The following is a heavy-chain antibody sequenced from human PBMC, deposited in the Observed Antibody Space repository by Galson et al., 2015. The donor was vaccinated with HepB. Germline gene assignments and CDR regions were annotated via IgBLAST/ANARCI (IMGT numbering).Heavy chain of an antibody. Sequence: SETLSLTCAVYGGSFSGYYWSWIRQPPGKGLEWIGEINHSGSTNYNPSLKSRVTISVDTSKNQFSLKLSSVTAADTAVYYCARARRAGYSSSWYLPNFDYWGQGTLVTVSS. J-gene: IGHJ4*02. CDR1: GGSFSGYY. CDR3: ARARRAGYSSSWYLPNFDY. V-gene: IGHV4-34*01. CDR2: INHSGST. D-gene: IGHD6-13*01.